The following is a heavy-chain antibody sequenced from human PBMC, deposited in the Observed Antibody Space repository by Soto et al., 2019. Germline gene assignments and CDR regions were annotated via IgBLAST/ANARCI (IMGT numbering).Heavy chain of an antibody. V-gene: IGHV4-31*03. Sequence: PSETLSLTCTVSGGSISSGGYYWSWIRQHPGKGLEWIGYIYYSGSTYYNPSLKSRATISVDTSKNQFSLKLSSVTAADTAVYYCAREGRWYLDYWGQGTPVTVSA. CDR2: IYYSGST. J-gene: IGHJ4*02. CDR1: GGSISSGGYY. CDR3: AREGRWYLDY. D-gene: IGHD4-17*01.